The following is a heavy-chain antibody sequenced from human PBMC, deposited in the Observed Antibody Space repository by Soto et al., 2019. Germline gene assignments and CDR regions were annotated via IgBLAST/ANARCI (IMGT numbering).Heavy chain of an antibody. CDR2: ISGSGGST. CDR3: AKEKTIVGVVIIPNWFDP. D-gene: IGHD3-3*01. V-gene: IGHV3-23*01. CDR1: GGSFSGYY. Sequence: ETLSLTCAVYGGSFSGYYWSWVRQAPGKGLEWVSAISGSGGSTYYADSVKGRFTISRDNSKNTLYLQMNSLRAEDTAVYYCAKEKTIVGVVIIPNWFDPWGQGTLVTVSS. J-gene: IGHJ5*02.